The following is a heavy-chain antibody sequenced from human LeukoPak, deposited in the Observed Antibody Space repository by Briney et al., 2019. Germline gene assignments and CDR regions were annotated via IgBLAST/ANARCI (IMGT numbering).Heavy chain of an antibody. CDR2: ISWDGGST. D-gene: IGHD6-13*01. CDR3: ARDPGIAAAEIDY. V-gene: IGHV3-43D*03. CDR1: GFTFDDYA. J-gene: IGHJ4*02. Sequence: GGSLRLSCAASGFTFDDYAMHWVRQAPGKGLEWVSLISWDGGSTYYADSVKGRFTISRDNSKNSLYLQMNSLRAEDTAVYYCARDPGIAAAEIDYWGQGTLVTVSS.